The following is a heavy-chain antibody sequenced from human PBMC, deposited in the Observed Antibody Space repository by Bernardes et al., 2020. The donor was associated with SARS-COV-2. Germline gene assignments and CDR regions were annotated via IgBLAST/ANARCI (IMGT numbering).Heavy chain of an antibody. CDR2: IYSGGST. D-gene: IGHD6-19*01. J-gene: IGHJ4*02. CDR1: GFTVSTNY. CDR3: ARGGIVVPFDY. V-gene: IGHV3-53*01. Sequence: GGSLRLSCAASGFTVSTNYMNWVRQAPGKGLEWVSVIYSGGSTYYADSVKGRFTISRDNSKNTLYLQMNSLRAEDSAVYYCARGGIVVPFDYWGQGTLVTVSS.